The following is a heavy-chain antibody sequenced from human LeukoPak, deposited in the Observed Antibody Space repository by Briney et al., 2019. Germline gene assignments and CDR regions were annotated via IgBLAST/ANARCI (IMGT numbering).Heavy chain of an antibody. CDR1: GFTFSSYA. D-gene: IGHD3-3*01. CDR3: AKLPYPTAFTIFGVVILTYYFDY. CDR2: ISGSGGST. V-gene: IGHV3-23*01. Sequence: GGSLRLSCAASGFTFSSYAMSWVRQAPGKGLEWVSAISGSGGSTYYADSVKGRFTISRDNSKNTLYLQMNRLRAEDTAVYYCAKLPYPTAFTIFGVVILTYYFDYWGQGTLVTVSS. J-gene: IGHJ4*02.